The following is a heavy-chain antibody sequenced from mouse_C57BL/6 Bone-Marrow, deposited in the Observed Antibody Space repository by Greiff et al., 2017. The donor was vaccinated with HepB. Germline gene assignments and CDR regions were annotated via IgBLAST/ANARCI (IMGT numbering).Heavy chain of an antibody. CDR2: IYPGGGYT. D-gene: IGHD4-1*01. CDR3: ARWRGTGRNYFDY. J-gene: IGHJ2*01. Sequence: QVQLQQSGAELVRPGTSVKMSCKASGYTFTNYWIGWAKQRPGHGLEWIGDIYPGGGYTNYNEKFKGKATLTADQSSSTAYMQFSSLTSEDSAIYYCARWRGTGRNYFDYWGQGTTLTVSS. V-gene: IGHV1-63*01. CDR1: GYTFTNYW.